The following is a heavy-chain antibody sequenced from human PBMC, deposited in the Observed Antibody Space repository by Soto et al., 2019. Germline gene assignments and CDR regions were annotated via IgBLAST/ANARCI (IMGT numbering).Heavy chain of an antibody. CDR1: RFTSGYHA. CDR3: VSWVSAHFDS. D-gene: IGHD6-13*01. Sequence: EVQLLDSGGTLVQIGGSLRLSCAASRFTSGYHAMNWVRQAPGKGLEWVSTISSNGENTHYADSVKGRFIISSDNSSNTAALQMNSLRVEDTAIYYCVSWVSAHFDSRGQGTLVTVSS. CDR2: ISSNGENT. J-gene: IGHJ4*01. V-gene: IGHV3-23*01.